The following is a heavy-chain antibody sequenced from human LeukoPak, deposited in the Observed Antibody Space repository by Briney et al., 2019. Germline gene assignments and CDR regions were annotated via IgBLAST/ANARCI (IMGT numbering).Heavy chain of an antibody. V-gene: IGHV4-34*01. J-gene: IGHJ6*03. CDR3: ARGVGVYSNYPTYYYYYYMDV. CDR2: INHSGST. CDR1: GGSFSGYY. Sequence: SETLSLTYPVDGGSFSGYYWSWIRQPPGKGLEWIGEINHSGSTNYIPSLKSRVTISVDTSKNQFSLKLSSVTAADTAVYYCARGVGVYSNYPTYYYYYYMDVWGKGTTVTVSS. D-gene: IGHD4-11*01.